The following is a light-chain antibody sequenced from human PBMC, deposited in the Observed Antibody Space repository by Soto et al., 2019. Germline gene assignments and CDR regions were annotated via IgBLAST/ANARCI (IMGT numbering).Light chain of an antibody. Sequence: EIVLTQFPATLSLSPGERATLSCRASQSVSSYLAWYQQKPGQAPRLLIYDASNRATGIPARFSGSGSGTDFTLTISSLEPEDFAVYYCQQRINWLAFGGGTKVEIK. J-gene: IGKJ4*01. CDR1: QSVSSY. V-gene: IGKV3-11*01. CDR3: QQRINWLA. CDR2: DAS.